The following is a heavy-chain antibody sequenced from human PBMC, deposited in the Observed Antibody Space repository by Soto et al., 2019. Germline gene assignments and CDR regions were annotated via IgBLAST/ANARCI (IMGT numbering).Heavy chain of an antibody. D-gene: IGHD3-22*01. CDR2: IIPIFGTA. Sequence: ASVKVSCKASGGTFSSYAISWVRQAPGQGLEWMGGIIPIFGTANYAQKFQGRVTITADESTSTAYMELSSLRSEDTAVYYCAKALAYYDSSGYPEPTYYYGMDVWGQGTTVTVSS. J-gene: IGHJ6*02. V-gene: IGHV1-69*13. CDR1: GGTFSSYA. CDR3: AKALAYYDSSGYPEPTYYYGMDV.